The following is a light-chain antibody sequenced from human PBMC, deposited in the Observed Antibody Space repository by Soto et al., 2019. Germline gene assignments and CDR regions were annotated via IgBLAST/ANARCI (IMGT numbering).Light chain of an antibody. CDR1: QSISSY. J-gene: IGKJ3*01. CDR2: AAS. Sequence: DIQMTQSPSSLSASVGDRVTITCRASQSISSYLNWYQQKPGKAPKLLIYAASSLQSAVPSRFSGSGSGTDFTLTISTLQPEDFATYSCQQSYSTPIFTFGPGTKVDIK. CDR3: QQSYSTPIFT. V-gene: IGKV1-39*01.